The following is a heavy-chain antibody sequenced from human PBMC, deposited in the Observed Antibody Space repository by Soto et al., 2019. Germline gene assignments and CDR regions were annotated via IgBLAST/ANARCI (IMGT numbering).Heavy chain of an antibody. CDR1: GFTFSRFE. V-gene: IGHV3-48*03. CDR2: ISSSGSTA. CDR3: TRAAWFPYLSFY. D-gene: IGHD3-10*01. Sequence: PVGSLRLSCAASGFTFSRFELHWVRQAPGKGLEWISYISSSGSTAYYASSVEGRSTTSRDNANNSVYLQMDSLRAEDTALYYCTRAAWFPYLSFYWGQGALVTVSS. J-gene: IGHJ4*02.